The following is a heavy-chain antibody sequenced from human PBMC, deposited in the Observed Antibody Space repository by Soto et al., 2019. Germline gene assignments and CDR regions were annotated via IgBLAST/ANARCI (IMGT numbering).Heavy chain of an antibody. CDR2: IYWDGES. CDR1: GFSFTTTRMG. V-gene: IGHV2-5*02. CDR3: AHRDSTGTTTYFDS. D-gene: IGHD1-1*01. Sequence: QITLKEAGPTLVKPTETLTLTCTFSGFSFTTTRMGVGWTNQPPGNDLEWLAIIYWDGESRYNPLLRRRLTLTEDTAKDQVVLTMTTMDPKDTSTYYCAHRDSTGTTTYFDSWGQGIPVTVAS. J-gene: IGHJ4*02.